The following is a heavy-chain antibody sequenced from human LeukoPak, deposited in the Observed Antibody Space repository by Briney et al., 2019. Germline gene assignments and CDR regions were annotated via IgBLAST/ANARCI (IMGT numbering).Heavy chain of an antibody. J-gene: IGHJ5*02. Sequence: PSETLSLTCAVYGGSISSYYWSWIRQPPGKGLEWLGYIHYSGSTYYNPSLKSRVTISVDTSKNQFSLKVTSVTAAGTAVYYCARDRRAGQSGYWFDPWGQGTLVTVSS. CDR3: ARDRRAGQSGYWFDP. V-gene: IGHV4-59*01. CDR2: IHYSGST. D-gene: IGHD3-22*01. CDR1: GGSISSYY.